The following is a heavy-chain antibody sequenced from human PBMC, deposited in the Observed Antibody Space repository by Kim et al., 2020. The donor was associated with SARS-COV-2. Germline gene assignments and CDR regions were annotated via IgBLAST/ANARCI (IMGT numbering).Heavy chain of an antibody. Sequence: GGSLRLSCAASGFTFNTYSMNWVRQAPGKGLEWVSSINSNGTHIYYADSVKGRFIISRDNAKKSLYLQLNTLRAEDTAVYYCARDTRPVSHYYFYYGMDVWGQGTTVTVSS. CDR3: ARDTRPVSHYYFYYGMDV. V-gene: IGHV3-21*01. CDR2: INSNGTHI. CDR1: GFTFNTYS. J-gene: IGHJ6*02.